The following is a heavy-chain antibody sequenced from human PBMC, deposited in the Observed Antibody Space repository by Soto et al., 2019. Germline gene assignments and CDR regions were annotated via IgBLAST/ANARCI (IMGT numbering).Heavy chain of an antibody. CDR3: ANSGYHFTVTEPDYYYYYYMDV. J-gene: IGHJ6*03. Sequence: GGSLRLSCAASGFTFSSYAMSWVRQAPGKGLEWVSAISGSGGSTYYADSVKGRFTISRDNSKNTLYLQMNSLRAEDTAVYYCANSGYHFTVTEPDYYYYYYMDVWGKGTTVTVSS. CDR1: GFTFSSYA. CDR2: ISGSGGST. V-gene: IGHV3-23*01. D-gene: IGHD4-4*01.